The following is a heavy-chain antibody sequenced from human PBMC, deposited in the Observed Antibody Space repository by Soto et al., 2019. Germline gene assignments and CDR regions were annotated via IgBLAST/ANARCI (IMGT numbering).Heavy chain of an antibody. J-gene: IGHJ4*02. CDR1: GDSFSSYA. V-gene: IGHV1-69*01. CDR2: IIPIFGTA. D-gene: IGHD3-22*01. CDR3: ATGGNYYESRALAI. Sequence: QVQLVQSVAEVKKPGSSVKVSCKASGDSFSSYAISWVRQAPGHGLEWMGRIIPIFGTANYAQRVQGRVTITADESTTTVHMGLSSLRSEGTAVYYCATGGNYYESRALAIWGQGTLVTVSS.